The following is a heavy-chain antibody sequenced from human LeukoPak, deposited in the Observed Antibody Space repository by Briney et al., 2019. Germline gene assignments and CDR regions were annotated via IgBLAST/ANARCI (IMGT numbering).Heavy chain of an antibody. Sequence: SGTLSLTCAVSGGSISSSNWWSWVRQPPGKGLEWIGEIYHSGSTNYNPSLKSRVTISVDKSKNQFSLKLTSVTAADTAMYYCAALTAVAGAHFDYWGQGTLVTVSS. V-gene: IGHV4-4*02. CDR3: AALTAVAGAHFDY. D-gene: IGHD6-19*01. CDR2: IYHSGST. CDR1: GGSISSSNW. J-gene: IGHJ4*02.